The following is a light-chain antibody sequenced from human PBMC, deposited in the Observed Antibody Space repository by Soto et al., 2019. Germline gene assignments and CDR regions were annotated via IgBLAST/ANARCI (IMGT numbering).Light chain of an antibody. CDR3: QQRLQWPPIT. CDR1: QSVSYY. CDR2: DTS. V-gene: IGKV3-11*01. J-gene: IGKJ4*01. Sequence: EVVLTQSPATLSLSPGERATLSCRASQSVSYYLAGYQQKPGQAPRLLIYDTSNRATGIPSRFSGSGSGTEFTLTISSLEPDDFAVYFCQQRLQWPPITFGGGTKVEIK.